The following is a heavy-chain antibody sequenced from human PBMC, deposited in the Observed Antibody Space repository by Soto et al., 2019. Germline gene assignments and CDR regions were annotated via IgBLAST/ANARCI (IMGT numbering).Heavy chain of an antibody. J-gene: IGHJ1*01. CDR2: ITPMSGTT. V-gene: IGHV1-69*06. CDR1: GETFRREV. D-gene: IGHD6-6*01. CDR3: ARGVSMAGRPGFFHH. Sequence: QVQLVQSGAEGKKSGSSVKVSCKAPGETFRREVISWVRQAPGQGLEWLGGITPMSGTTDYAQKFQGRVTISADKSTGTAYFELSSLTFDDTGVYYCARGVSMAGRPGFFHHWGQGSLVTVSS.